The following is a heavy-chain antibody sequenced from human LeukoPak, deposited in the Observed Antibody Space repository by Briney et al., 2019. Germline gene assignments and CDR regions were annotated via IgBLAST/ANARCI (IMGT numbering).Heavy chain of an antibody. V-gene: IGHV3-20*04. CDR3: ARAYYGSGSYLGGFDY. D-gene: IGHD3-10*01. CDR2: INWNSGST. J-gene: IGHJ4*02. CDR1: GFTFDDYG. Sequence: PGGSLRLSCAASGFTFDDYGMSWVCQVPGKGLEWVSGINWNSGSTGYADSVKGRFTISRDNAKNSLYLQMNSLRAEDMALYYCARAYYGSGSYLGGFDYWGQGTLVTVSS.